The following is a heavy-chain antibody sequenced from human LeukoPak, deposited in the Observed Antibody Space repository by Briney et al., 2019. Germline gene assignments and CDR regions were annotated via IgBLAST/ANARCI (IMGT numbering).Heavy chain of an antibody. CDR2: INSDGSTR. Sequence: GGSLRLSCAASGFTFSNSWMHWVRQAPGKGLVWVSRINSDGSTRDYADSVRGRFTISRDNAKNTVYLQMNSLRAEDTAAYYCAAMAWGWGQGTLVTVSS. V-gene: IGHV3-74*01. CDR3: AAMAWG. J-gene: IGHJ4*02. D-gene: IGHD1-26*01. CDR1: GFTFSNSW.